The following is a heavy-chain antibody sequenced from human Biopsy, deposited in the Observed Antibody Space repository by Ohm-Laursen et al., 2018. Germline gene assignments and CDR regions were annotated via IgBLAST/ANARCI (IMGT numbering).Heavy chain of an antibody. V-gene: IGHV4-4*07. CDR1: GDSINNYY. CDR3: ARGTGRYYVYGAFDI. Sequence: SDTLSLTCTVSGDSINNYYWSWIRQPSGKGLEWIGRIYTSGSPNYNLSLERRVTMSVDTSKNQFSLNLRSVTAADTAVYYCARGTGRYYVYGAFDIWGQGTVVTVSS. D-gene: IGHD1-26*01. J-gene: IGHJ3*02. CDR2: IYTSGSP.